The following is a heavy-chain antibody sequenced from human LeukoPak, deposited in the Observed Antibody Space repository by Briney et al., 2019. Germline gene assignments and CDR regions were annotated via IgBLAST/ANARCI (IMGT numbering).Heavy chain of an antibody. Sequence: GGPLRLSCAASGFSFSSYSINWLRQAPGKGLEWVSYISGDGNATHYTDSVKGRFTISRDNAKHALYLQMNSLRAEDTAVYFCARDYVYAFDYWGQGTLVTVSS. D-gene: IGHD2/OR15-2a*01. CDR2: ISGDGNAT. V-gene: IGHV3-48*01. CDR1: GFSFSSYS. CDR3: ARDYVYAFDY. J-gene: IGHJ4*02.